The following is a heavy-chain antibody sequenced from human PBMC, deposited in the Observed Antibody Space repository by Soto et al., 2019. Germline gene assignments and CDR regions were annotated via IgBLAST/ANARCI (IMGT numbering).Heavy chain of an antibody. D-gene: IGHD1-26*01. Sequence: SETLSLTCTVSGGSIRSSHWWSWVRQPPGKGLERIGEIYHSGSTNLDPSLKSRVTISVDKSKNQFSLKLSSVTAADTAVYYCARAEASGSYNYWGQGTLVTVSS. CDR1: GGSIRSSHW. V-gene: IGHV4-4*02. J-gene: IGHJ4*02. CDR3: ARAEASGSYNY. CDR2: IYHSGST.